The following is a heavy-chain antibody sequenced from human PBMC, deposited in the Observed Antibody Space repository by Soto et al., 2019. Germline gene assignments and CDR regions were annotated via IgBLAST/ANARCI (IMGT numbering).Heavy chain of an antibody. J-gene: IGHJ5*02. Sequence: EVQLVESGGGLVKPGGSLRLSCAASGFTFSSYSMNWVRQAPGKGLGWVSSISSSSSYIYYADSVKGRFTISRDNAKNSLYLQMNSLRAEDTAVYYCARTGGWNALYNWFDPWGQGTLVTVSS. V-gene: IGHV3-21*01. CDR2: ISSSSSYI. CDR1: GFTFSSYS. D-gene: IGHD1-1*01. CDR3: ARTGGWNALYNWFDP.